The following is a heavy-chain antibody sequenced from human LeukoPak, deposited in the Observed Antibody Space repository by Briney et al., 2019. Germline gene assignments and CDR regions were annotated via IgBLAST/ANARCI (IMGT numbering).Heavy chain of an antibody. J-gene: IGHJ5*02. D-gene: IGHD1-1*01. CDR3: ARRVGTNWFDP. CDR2: FDPEDGET. V-gene: IGHV1-24*01. Sequence: ASVKVSCKVSGYTLTELSMHWVRQAPARGLECIGGFDPEDGETIYAQKFQGRVTMTEDTSTDTAYMELSSLRSEDTAVYYCARRVGTNWFDPWGQGTLVTVSS. CDR1: GYTLTELS.